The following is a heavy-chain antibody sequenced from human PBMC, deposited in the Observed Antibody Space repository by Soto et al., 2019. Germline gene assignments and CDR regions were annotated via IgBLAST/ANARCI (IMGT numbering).Heavy chain of an antibody. CDR1: CGSISSRGYY. CDR2: ISYSEST. D-gene: IGHD4-17*01. V-gene: IGHV4-31*03. Sequence: TLSLTCXVSCGSISSRGYYCSWIRQFPGKGLEWIGYISYSESTDYNPSLKSRVTISADTSKNQFSLKLSSVTAADTAVYYCAGGNDYAKIGYWGQGAQVTVSS. CDR3: AGGNDYAKIGY. J-gene: IGHJ4*02.